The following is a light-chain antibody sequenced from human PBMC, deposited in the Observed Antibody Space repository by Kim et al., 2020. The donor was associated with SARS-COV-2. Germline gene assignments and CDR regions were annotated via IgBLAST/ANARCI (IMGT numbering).Light chain of an antibody. CDR2: DAN. CDR3: PLFYSGVRI. J-gene: IGLJ2*01. V-gene: IGLV7-46*01. CDR1: TGAGTSGQY. Sequence: PGRTVLLSCGCSTGAGTSGQYPYWVQPRPGHVPRTLNDDANTKHAWTPVRFSGSLCGGKAALTLSGAQPDDEAEYYCPLFYSGVRIFGGGTQLTVL.